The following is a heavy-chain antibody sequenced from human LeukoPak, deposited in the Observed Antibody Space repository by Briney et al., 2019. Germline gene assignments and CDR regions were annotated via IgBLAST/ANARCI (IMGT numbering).Heavy chain of an antibody. CDR3: ARDFVGVNYDSSGYFLSPNAFDI. Sequence: SETLSLTCTVSGGSISSSSYYWGWIRQPPGKGLEWIGSIYYSGSTYYNPSLKSRVTISVDTSKNQFSLKLSSVTAADTAVYYCARDFVGVNYDSSGYFLSPNAFDIWGQGTMVTVSS. J-gene: IGHJ3*02. CDR1: GGSISSSSYY. D-gene: IGHD3-22*01. CDR2: IYYSGST. V-gene: IGHV4-39*07.